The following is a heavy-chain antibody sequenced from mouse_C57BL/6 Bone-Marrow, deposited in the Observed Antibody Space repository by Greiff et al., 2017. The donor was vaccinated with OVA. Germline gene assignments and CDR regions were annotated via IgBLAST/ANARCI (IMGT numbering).Heavy chain of an antibody. Sequence: DVQLQESGAELVRPGASVKLSCTASGFNIKDDYMHWVKQRPEQGLEWIGWIDPENGDTEYASKFQGKATITADTSSNTAYLQLSSLTSEDTAVYYWTTLRPGFAYWGQGTLVTVSA. CDR1: GFNIKDDY. D-gene: IGHD1-1*01. V-gene: IGHV14-4*01. CDR2: IDPENGDT. J-gene: IGHJ3*01. CDR3: TTLRPGFAY.